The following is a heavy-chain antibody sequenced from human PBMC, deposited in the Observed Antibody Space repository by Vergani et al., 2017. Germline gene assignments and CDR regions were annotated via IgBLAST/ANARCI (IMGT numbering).Heavy chain of an antibody. CDR3: ARALVAGWDLLVSGTTPSYRNDY. V-gene: IGHV1-18*01. D-gene: IGHD1-26*01. CDR1: GYTFTSYG. CDR2: ISAYNGNT. Sequence: QVQLVQSGAEVKKPGASVKVSCKASGYTFTSYGISWVRQAPGQGLEWMGWISAYNGNTNYAQKLQGRVTMTTDTSTSTAYIELRSPRSDDTAVYYCARALVAGWDLLVSGTTPSYRNDYWGQGTLVTVSS. J-gene: IGHJ4*02.